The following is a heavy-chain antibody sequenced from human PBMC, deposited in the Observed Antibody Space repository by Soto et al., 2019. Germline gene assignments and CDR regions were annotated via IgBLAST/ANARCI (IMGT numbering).Heavy chain of an antibody. CDR3: ARGRYGDY. J-gene: IGHJ4*02. V-gene: IGHV1-18*01. CDR1: GYTFTSYG. D-gene: IGHD1-1*01. CDR2: ISAHNGNT. Sequence: QVHLVQSGAEVKKPGASVKVSCKASGYTFTSYGITWVRQAPGQGLEWMGWISAHNGNTDYAQKLQGRVIVTRDTSESRAYMELTSMISDDAAVYYCARGRYGDYWGQGALVTVSS.